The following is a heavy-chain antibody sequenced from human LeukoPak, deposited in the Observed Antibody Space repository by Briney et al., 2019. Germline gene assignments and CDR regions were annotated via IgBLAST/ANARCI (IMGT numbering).Heavy chain of an antibody. V-gene: IGHV1-8*01. J-gene: IGHJ6*03. CDR1: GYTFTSYD. D-gene: IGHD2-2*01. Sequence: ASEKVSCKASGYTFTSYDINWVRQATGQGLEWMGWMNPNSGNTGYAQKFQGRVTMTRNTSISTAYMELSSLRSEDTAVYYCARAQPYQYYYYYYMDVWGKGTTVTISS. CDR2: MNPNSGNT. CDR3: ARAQPYQYYYYYYMDV.